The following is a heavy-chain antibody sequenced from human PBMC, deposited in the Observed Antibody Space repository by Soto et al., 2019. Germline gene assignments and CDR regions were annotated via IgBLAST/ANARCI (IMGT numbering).Heavy chain of an antibody. V-gene: IGHV1-69*05. J-gene: IGHJ6*02. Sequence: SVKVSCKASGGTFSSYAISWVRQAPGQGLEWMGGIIPIFGTANYAQKFQGRVYMTTDTSTKTAYMELRSLRSDDTAMYYCARGGYYDSSGSRNYHYYGMNVWGQGTTVTVSS. CDR1: GGTFSSYA. CDR2: IIPIFGTA. CDR3: ARGGYYDSSGSRNYHYYGMNV. D-gene: IGHD3-22*01.